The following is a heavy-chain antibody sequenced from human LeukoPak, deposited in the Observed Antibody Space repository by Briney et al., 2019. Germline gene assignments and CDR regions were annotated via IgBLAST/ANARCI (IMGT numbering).Heavy chain of an antibody. J-gene: IGHJ4*02. CDR2: ISGSGDTT. V-gene: IGHV3-23*01. D-gene: IGHD5-24*01. Sequence: TGGSLRLSCAASRFTFTSYSMSWVRHAPGKGLEWVSAISGSGDTTDYADSVKGRFTIYRDNSKNTLYLQMNSLRAEDTAVYYCARVFGRWLPAKDSWGQGTLVTVSS. CDR1: RFTFTSYS. CDR3: ARVFGRWLPAKDS.